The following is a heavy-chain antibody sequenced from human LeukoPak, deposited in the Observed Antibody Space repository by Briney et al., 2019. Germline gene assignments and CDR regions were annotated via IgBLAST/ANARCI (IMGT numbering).Heavy chain of an antibody. CDR2: IYPGDSDT. V-gene: IGHV5-51*01. D-gene: IGHD6-19*01. CDR1: GYSFTNYW. Sequence: GESLKISCKGSGYSFTNYWIGWVRQMPGKGLEWMGIIYPGDSDTRYIPSFQGQVTISADKSINTAYLQWSSLKASDTAIYYCARHPYSSGWQNFDYWGQGTLVTVSS. CDR3: ARHPYSSGWQNFDY. J-gene: IGHJ4*02.